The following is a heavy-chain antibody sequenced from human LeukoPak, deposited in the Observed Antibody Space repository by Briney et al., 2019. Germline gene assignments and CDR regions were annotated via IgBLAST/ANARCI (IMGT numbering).Heavy chain of an antibody. Sequence: SETLTLTCAVYGGSFSGYYWSWIRQPPGKGLEWIGEINHSGSTNYNPSLKSRVTISVDTSKNQFSLKLSSVTAADTAVYYCARELVDYDFWSGYYPKYYFDYWGQGTLVTVSS. D-gene: IGHD3-3*01. CDR2: INHSGST. CDR1: GGSFSGYY. CDR3: ARELVDYDFWSGYYPKYYFDY. J-gene: IGHJ4*02. V-gene: IGHV4-34*01.